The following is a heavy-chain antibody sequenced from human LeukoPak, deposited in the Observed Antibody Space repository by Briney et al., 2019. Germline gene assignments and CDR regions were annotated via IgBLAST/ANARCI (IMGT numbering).Heavy chain of an antibody. CDR3: ARAVVVVIMGQLVWFDP. CDR2: VYYDGIN. Sequence: SETLSLTCTVSGGSINNTLFYWGWIRQPPGKGLEWIGTVYYDGINYSSPSLKSRVATSVDTSKNQFSLKLSSVTAADTAVYYCARAVVVVIMGQLVWFDPWGQGTLVTVSS. V-gene: IGHV4-39*07. J-gene: IGHJ5*02. CDR1: GGSINNTLFY. D-gene: IGHD3-22*01.